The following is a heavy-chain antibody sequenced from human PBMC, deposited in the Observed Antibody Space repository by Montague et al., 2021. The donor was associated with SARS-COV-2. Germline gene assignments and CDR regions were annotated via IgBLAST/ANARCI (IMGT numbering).Heavy chain of an antibody. V-gene: IGHV4-39*02. CDR2: IYYTGNT. Sequence: SETLSLTCTVSGGSITNNIDYWAWIRQPPGKGLKWIGSIYYTGNTYYXPSLKSRVTISVVTSKNHFTLKLSSVTAAETAVYYCARLKRYFDSSGSPSAFDFWGQGTKVTVSS. CDR3: ARLKRYFDSSGSPSAFDF. D-gene: IGHD3-22*01. CDR1: GGSITNNIDY. J-gene: IGHJ3*01.